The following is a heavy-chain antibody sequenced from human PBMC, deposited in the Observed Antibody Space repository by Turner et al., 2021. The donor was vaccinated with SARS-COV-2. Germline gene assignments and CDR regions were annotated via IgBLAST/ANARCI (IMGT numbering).Heavy chain of an antibody. CDR1: GGSISSYY. CDR2: IYYSGST. J-gene: IGHJ5*02. Sequence: QVQLQDSGPGLVKPSETLSLTCTVSGGSISSYYWSWIRQPPGKGLEWIGYIYYSGSTNDNPSLKSRVTISVDTTKNQFSLKLSSVTAADTAVYYCAGGVGRIGEGFDPWGQGTLVTVSS. V-gene: IGHV4-59*01. CDR3: AGGVGRIGEGFDP. D-gene: IGHD3-16*01.